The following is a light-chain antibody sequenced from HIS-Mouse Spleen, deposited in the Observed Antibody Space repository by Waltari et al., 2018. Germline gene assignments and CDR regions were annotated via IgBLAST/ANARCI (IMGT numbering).Light chain of an antibody. CDR1: ALPENY. V-gene: IGLV3-10*01. CDR3: YSTDSSGNHRV. CDR2: EDS. Sequence: SYELTPPPSVSVSPGQTARITCSGDALPENYAYWYQQKSGQPPVLVIYEDSKRPSGIPERFSGSSSGTMATLTISGAQVEDEADYYCYSTDSSGNHRVFGGGTKLTVL. J-gene: IGLJ2*01.